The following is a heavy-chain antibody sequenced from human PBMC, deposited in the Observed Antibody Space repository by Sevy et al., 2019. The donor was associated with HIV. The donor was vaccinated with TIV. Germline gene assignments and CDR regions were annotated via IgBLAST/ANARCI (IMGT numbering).Heavy chain of an antibody. CDR2: ISWNSGSI. V-gene: IGHV3-9*01. CDR3: AKATSGSIVATKTTYYYYYYGMDV. D-gene: IGHD5-12*01. CDR1: GFTFDDYA. Sequence: GGSLRLSCAASGFTFDDYAMHWVRQAPGKSLEWVSGISWNSGSIGYADSVKGRITISRENAKNSLYLQMNSLRAEDTALYYCAKATSGSIVATKTTYYYYYYGMDVWGQGTTVTVSS. J-gene: IGHJ6*02.